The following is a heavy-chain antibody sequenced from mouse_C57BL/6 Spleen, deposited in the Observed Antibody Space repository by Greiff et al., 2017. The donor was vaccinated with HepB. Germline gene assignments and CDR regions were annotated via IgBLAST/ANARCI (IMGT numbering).Heavy chain of an antibody. D-gene: IGHD2-12*01. CDR3: ARGYEDGWDY. CDR2: ISYSGST. V-gene: IGHV3-1*01. Sequence: EVQLVESGPGMVKPSQSLSLTCTATGYSITSGYVWHWIRHSPGSKLELMGYISYSGSTNYNPSFKSRISITQDTSKNHFFLKVNSVTTEDAATYNCARGYEDGWDYWGQGTTLTVSS. CDR1: GYSITSGYV. J-gene: IGHJ2*01.